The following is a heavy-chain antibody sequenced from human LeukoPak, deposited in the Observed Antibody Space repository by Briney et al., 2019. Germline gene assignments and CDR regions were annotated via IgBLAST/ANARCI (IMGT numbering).Heavy chain of an antibody. CDR2: TNPNSGDT. CDR1: GYIFASYN. Sequence: ASVKVSCKASGYIFASYNINWVRQATGQGLEWVGWTNPNSGDTGFAQKFQGRVTMTRNTSISTAYMEVSSLKSEDTAVYYCARDRLSGYSYRDAFDIWGQGTMVTVSS. V-gene: IGHV1-8*01. J-gene: IGHJ3*02. D-gene: IGHD5-18*01. CDR3: ARDRLSGYSYRDAFDI.